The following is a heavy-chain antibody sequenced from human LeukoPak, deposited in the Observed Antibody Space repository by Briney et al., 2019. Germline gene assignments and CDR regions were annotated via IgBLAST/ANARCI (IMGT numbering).Heavy chain of an antibody. J-gene: IGHJ6*02. D-gene: IGHD3-10*01. CDR3: ARSYYYGSGSHCSGGSCYPGYYYYGMDV. CDR1: GYTFTGYY. Sequence: GASVKVSCKASGYTFTGYYMHWVRQAPGQGLEWMGWINPNSGGTNYAQKFQGRVTMTRDTSISTAYMELSRLRSDDTAVYYCARSYYYGSGSHCSGGSCYPGYYYYGMDVWGQGTTVTVSS. V-gene: IGHV1-2*02. CDR2: INPNSGGT.